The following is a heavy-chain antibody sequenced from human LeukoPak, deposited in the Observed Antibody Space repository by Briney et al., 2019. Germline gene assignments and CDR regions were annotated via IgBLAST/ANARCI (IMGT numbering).Heavy chain of an antibody. V-gene: IGHV1-69*04. D-gene: IGHD4-23*01. J-gene: IGHJ5*02. CDR3: AREEGRITPFDP. CDR1: GGTFSSYA. CDR2: IFPIFGIA. Sequence: SVKVSCKASGGTFSSYAISWVRQAPGPGLEWMGRIFPIFGIANYAQKFQGRVTITADKSTSTDYMELSSLRSEDTAVYYCAREEGRITPFDPWGQGTLVTVSS.